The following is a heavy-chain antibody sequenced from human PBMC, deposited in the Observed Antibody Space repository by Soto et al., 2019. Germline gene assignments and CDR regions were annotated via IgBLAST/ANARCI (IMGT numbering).Heavy chain of an antibody. CDR2: ISGNSDNI. CDR3: ARPRIRGPTGYYYGLDV. J-gene: IGHJ6*02. Sequence: QVQLVQSGPEVKKPGASVKVSCQASGYTFTSYGISWVRQAPGQGLEWMGWISGNSDNIKYAQNFQGRVTMTADTSTSTAYMEINSLTSDDTAIFYCARPRIRGPTGYYYGLDVWGQGTTVIVSS. CDR1: GYTFTSYG. D-gene: IGHD3-10*01. V-gene: IGHV1-18*01.